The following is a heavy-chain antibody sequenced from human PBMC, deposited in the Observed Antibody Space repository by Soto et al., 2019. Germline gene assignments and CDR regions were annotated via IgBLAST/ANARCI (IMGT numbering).Heavy chain of an antibody. V-gene: IGHV3-30*18. CDR2: ISYDGSNK. J-gene: IGHJ6*02. Sequence: GGSLRLSCAASGFTFSSYGMHWVRQAPGKGLEWVAVISYDGSNKYYADSVKGRFTISRDNSKNTLYLQMNSLRAEDTAVYYCAKDPSLYSYGPGDYYGMDVWGQGTTVTVSS. CDR1: GFTFSSYG. CDR3: AKDPSLYSYGPGDYYGMDV. D-gene: IGHD5-18*01.